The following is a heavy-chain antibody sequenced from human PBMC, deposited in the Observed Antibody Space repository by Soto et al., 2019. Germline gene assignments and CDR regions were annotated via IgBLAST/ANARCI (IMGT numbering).Heavy chain of an antibody. Sequence: GGSLRLSCAASGLTFSSYAMILVRQAPGKGLEWVSAISVSGGSTYYADSVKGRFTISRDNSKNTLYLQMNSLRAEDTAVYYCANNYDFWSGYPSGGMDVWGQGNTVNVSS. D-gene: IGHD3-3*01. CDR3: ANNYDFWSGYPSGGMDV. CDR2: ISVSGGST. CDR1: GLTFSSYA. V-gene: IGHV3-23*01. J-gene: IGHJ6*02.